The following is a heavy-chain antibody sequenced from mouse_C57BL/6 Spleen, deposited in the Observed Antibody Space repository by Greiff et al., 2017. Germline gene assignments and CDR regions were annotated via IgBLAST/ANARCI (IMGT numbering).Heavy chain of an antibody. CDR2: IRLKSDNYAT. CDR1: GFTFSNYW. Sequence: EVQLQQSGGGLVQPGGSMKLSCVASGFTFSNYWMNWVRQSPEKGLEWVAQIRLKSDNYATHYAESVKGRFTISRDDSKSSVYLQMNNLRAEDTVIYYCTGAYYYGSNWYFDVWGTGTTVTVSS. D-gene: IGHD1-1*01. V-gene: IGHV6-3*01. CDR3: TGAYYYGSNWYFDV. J-gene: IGHJ1*03.